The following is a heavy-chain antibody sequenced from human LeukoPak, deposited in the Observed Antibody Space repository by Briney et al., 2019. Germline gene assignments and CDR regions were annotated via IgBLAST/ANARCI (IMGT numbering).Heavy chain of an antibody. CDR2: ISGSGGST. CDR3: ARGPWVVAKKHMNAFDI. D-gene: IGHD2-2*01. J-gene: IGHJ3*02. V-gene: IGHV3-23*01. CDR1: GFTFSSYA. Sequence: PGGSLRLSCAASGFTFSSYAMSWVRQAPGKGLEWVSAISGSGGSTYYADSVKGRFTISRDNSKNTLYLQMNSLRAEDTAVYYCARGPWVVAKKHMNAFDIWGQGTMVTVSS.